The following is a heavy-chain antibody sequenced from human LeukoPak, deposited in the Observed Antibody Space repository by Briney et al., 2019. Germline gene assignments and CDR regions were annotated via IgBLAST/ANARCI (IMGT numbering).Heavy chain of an antibody. V-gene: IGHV3-23*01. CDR3: SKEKKSGGWPLDY. Sequence: GGSLRLSCAASGFTFSTYAMSWVRQPPGKGLEWVSAISGSGGRTYYADSVKGRFTISRDNSKNTMYLEMNSLRAEDTAVYYCSKEKKSGGWPLDYWGQGALVIVSS. D-gene: IGHD2-15*01. J-gene: IGHJ4*02. CDR2: ISGSGGRT. CDR1: GFTFSTYA.